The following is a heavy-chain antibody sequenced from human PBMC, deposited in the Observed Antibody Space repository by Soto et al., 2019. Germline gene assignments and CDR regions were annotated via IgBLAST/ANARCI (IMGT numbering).Heavy chain of an antibody. CDR1: GGTFSSYA. CDR2: IIPIFGTA. CDR3: ARVGCSSTSCYQYYYYYGMDV. Sequence: QVQLVQSGAEVKKPGSSVKVSCKASGGTFSSYAISWVRQAPGQGLEWMGGIIPIFGTANYAQKSQGRVTITADESTSTAYMELSSLRSEDTAVYYCARVGCSSTSCYQYYYYYGMDVWGQGTTVTVSS. D-gene: IGHD2-2*01. V-gene: IGHV1-69*01. J-gene: IGHJ6*02.